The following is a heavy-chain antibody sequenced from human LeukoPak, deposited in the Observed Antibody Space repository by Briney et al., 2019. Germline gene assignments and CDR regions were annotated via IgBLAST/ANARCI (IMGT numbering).Heavy chain of an antibody. V-gene: IGHV4-59*01. CDR3: VRRQWELQYFDL. CDR2: IYYSRTT. Sequence: PSETLSLTCTVSGGSMSSFYWGWIRQPPGKGLEWIGYIYYSRTTEYNPSLKSRVTISADTSKNQFSLKLNSVTAADTAVYYCVRRQWELQYFDLWGRGTLVAVSS. D-gene: IGHD1-26*01. CDR1: GGSMSSFY. J-gene: IGHJ2*01.